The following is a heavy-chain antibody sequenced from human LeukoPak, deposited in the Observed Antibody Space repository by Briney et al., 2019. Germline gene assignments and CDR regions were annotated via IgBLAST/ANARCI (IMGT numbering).Heavy chain of an antibody. CDR3: AKRGVVIRVFLVGFHKEAYYFDS. J-gene: IGHJ4*02. CDR2: LSGSGGGT. Sequence: SGGSLRLSCAVSGITLSNYGISWVRQAPGKGLEWVAGLSGSGGGTNYADSVQGRFTISRDNPKNTLYLQMNSLRDEDTAVYFCAKRGVVIRVFLVGFHKEAYYFDSWGQGALVTVSS. V-gene: IGHV3-23*01. CDR1: GITLSNYG. D-gene: IGHD3-10*01.